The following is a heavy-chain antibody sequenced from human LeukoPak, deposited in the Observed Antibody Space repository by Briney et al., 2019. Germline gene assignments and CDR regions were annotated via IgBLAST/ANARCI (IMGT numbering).Heavy chain of an antibody. CDR3: ARVSSGWYVASYFDY. CDR2: INPNSGGT. D-gene: IGHD6-19*01. V-gene: IGHV1-2*06. CDR1: GYTFTGYY. Sequence: ASVKVSCKASGYTFTGYYMHWVRQAPGQGLEWMGRINPNSGGTNYAQKFQGRVTMTRDTSISTAYKELSRLRSDDTAVYYCARVSSGWYVASYFDYWGQGTLVTVSS. J-gene: IGHJ4*02.